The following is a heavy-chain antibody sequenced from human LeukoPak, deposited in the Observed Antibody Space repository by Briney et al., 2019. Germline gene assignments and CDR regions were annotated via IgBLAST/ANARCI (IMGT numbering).Heavy chain of an antibody. J-gene: IGHJ5*02. CDR3: APGSSGYYSYWFDP. Sequence: PSETLSLTCTVSGGSISSSSYYWGWIRQPPGKGLEWIGSIYYSGSTYYSPSLKSRVTISVDTSKNQFSLKLSSVTAADTAVYYCAPGSSGYYSYWFDPWGQGTLVTVSS. D-gene: IGHD3-22*01. CDR2: IYYSGST. CDR1: GGSISSSSYY. V-gene: IGHV4-39*07.